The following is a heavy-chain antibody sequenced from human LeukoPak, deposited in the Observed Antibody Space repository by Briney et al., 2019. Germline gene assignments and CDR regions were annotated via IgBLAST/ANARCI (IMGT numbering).Heavy chain of an antibody. V-gene: IGHV3-21*01. J-gene: IGHJ6*03. CDR3: ARAAIAAARIYYYMDV. Sequence: GGSLRLSCTASGFTFGDYAVSWVRQAPGKGLEWVSSISTSSSYIYYADSVKGRFTISRDNAENSLYLQMNSLRAEDTAVYYCARAAIAAARIYYYMDVWGKGTTVTVSS. CDR2: ISTSSSYI. D-gene: IGHD6-13*01. CDR1: GFTFGDYA.